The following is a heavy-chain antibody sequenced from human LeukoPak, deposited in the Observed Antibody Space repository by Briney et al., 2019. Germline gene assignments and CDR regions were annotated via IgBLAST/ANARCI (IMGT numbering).Heavy chain of an antibody. V-gene: IGHV3-23*01. J-gene: IGHJ4*02. CDR3: AKRGIVIRAVIIVGFHKEAYYFDD. CDR1: GITLSNYG. D-gene: IGHD3-10*01. Sequence: PGGSLRLSWAVSGITLSNYGMSWVRQAPGKGLEWVAGISGSAGGTIYAASVKGRFTISRDNPKNTLYLQMNSLRAEDTAVYFCAKRGIVIRAVIIVGFHKEAYYFDDWGQGALVTVSS. CDR2: ISGSAGGT.